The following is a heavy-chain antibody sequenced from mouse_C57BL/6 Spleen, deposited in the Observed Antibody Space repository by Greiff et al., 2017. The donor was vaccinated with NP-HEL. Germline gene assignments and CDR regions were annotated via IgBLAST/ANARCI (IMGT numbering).Heavy chain of an antibody. CDR3: TSPYYYGSSYAWFAY. V-gene: IGHV6-6*01. CDR1: GFTFSDAW. J-gene: IGHJ3*01. D-gene: IGHD1-1*01. Sequence: EVKLMESGGGLVQPGGSMKLSCAASGFTFSDAWMDWVRQSPEKGLEWVAEIRNKANNHATYYAESVKGRFTISRDDSKSSVYLQMNSLRAEDTGIYYCTSPYYYGSSYAWFAYWGQGTLVTVSA. CDR2: IRNKANNHAT.